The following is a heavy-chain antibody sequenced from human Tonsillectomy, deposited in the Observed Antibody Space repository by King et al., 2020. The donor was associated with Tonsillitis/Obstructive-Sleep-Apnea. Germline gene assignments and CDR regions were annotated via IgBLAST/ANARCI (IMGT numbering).Heavy chain of an antibody. Sequence: VQLVESGGGVVRPGGSLRLSCAASGFTFDDYGMSWVRQAPGKGLEWVSGINWNGGSTGYADSVMGRFTISRDNAKNSLYLQMNSLRAEDTALYYCARGRLGIWGSYRAGYFDYWGQGTLVTVSS. D-gene: IGHD3-16*02. CDR1: GFTFDDYG. J-gene: IGHJ4*02. V-gene: IGHV3-20*04. CDR3: ARGRLGIWGSYRAGYFDY. CDR2: INWNGGST.